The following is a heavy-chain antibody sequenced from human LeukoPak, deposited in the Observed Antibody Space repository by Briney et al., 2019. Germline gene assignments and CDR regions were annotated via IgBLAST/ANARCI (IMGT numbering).Heavy chain of an antibody. D-gene: IGHD3-22*01. Sequence: SETLSLTCTVSGGSIRGFYWSWIRQPPGKGLEWLGYIYYSGSTNPSLKSRVTISVDKSKNQFSLKLSSVTAADTAVYYCASNPADYYSDSSGYNYWGQGTLVTVSS. J-gene: IGHJ4*02. CDR3: ASNPADYYSDSSGYNY. V-gene: IGHV4-59*12. CDR1: GGSIRGFY. CDR2: IYYSGST.